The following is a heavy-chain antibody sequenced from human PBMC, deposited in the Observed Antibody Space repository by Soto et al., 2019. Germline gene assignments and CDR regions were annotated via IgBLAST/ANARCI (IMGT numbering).Heavy chain of an antibody. V-gene: IGHV1-18*01. D-gene: IGHD3-22*01. Sequence: QVQLVQSGGEVKKPGASVKVSCKTSGYTFISYGISWVRQAPGQGLEWMGWISTYNGNTNYAQKLQGRLTMTTDTSTSTAYMQLRSLRSDDTAVYYCARERVVADPLDYWGEETLVTDSS. CDR3: ARERVVADPLDY. CDR2: ISTYNGNT. CDR1: GYTFISYG. J-gene: IGHJ4*02.